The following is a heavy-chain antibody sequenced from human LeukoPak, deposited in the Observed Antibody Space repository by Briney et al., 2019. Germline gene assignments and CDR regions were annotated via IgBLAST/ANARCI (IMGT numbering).Heavy chain of an antibody. V-gene: IGHV1-18*01. Sequence: ASVRVSFQASGFPFTHHGITWVRPAPGQGLEWMGWISGYNGDTNYAQKFQGRVTLTTDTSTSTAYMELRSLRSDDTAVYYCARDPTNTSGRYAYFDYWGQGTLVTVSS. D-gene: IGHD6-19*01. CDR1: GFPFTHHG. CDR2: ISGYNGDT. J-gene: IGHJ4*02. CDR3: ARDPTNTSGRYAYFDY.